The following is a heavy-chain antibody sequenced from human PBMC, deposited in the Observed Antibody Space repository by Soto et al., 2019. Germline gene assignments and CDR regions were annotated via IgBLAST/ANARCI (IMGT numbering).Heavy chain of an antibody. CDR2: IIPIFGTA. CDR3: ARDSYYYDSSEKYYYYGMDV. Sequence: SVKVSCKASGYTFTTYDISWVRQAPGQGLEWMGGIIPIFGTANYAQKFQGRVTITADESTSTAYMELSSLRSEDTAVYYCARDSYYYDSSEKYYYYGMDVWGQGTTVTVSS. CDR1: GYTFTTYD. V-gene: IGHV1-69*13. J-gene: IGHJ6*02. D-gene: IGHD3-22*01.